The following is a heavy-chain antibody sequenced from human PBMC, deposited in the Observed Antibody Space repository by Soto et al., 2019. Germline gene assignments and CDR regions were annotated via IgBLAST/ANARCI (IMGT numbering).Heavy chain of an antibody. CDR3: AKDSSTWAFYY. CDR2: ISPDGRNK. V-gene: IGHV3-30*18. CDR1: GLTFSSYG. D-gene: IGHD6-13*01. Sequence: QVQLVESGGGVVQPGSSLRLSCAASGLTFSSYGMHWVRQAPGKGLEWVGFISPDGRNKYYVDSAKGRFTISRDNSKNTLFLQMNSLRVEDTALYYCAKDSSTWAFYYWGQGTLVTVSS. J-gene: IGHJ4*02.